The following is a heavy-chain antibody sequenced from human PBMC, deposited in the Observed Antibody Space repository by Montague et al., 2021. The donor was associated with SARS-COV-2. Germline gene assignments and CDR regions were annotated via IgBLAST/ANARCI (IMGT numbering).Heavy chain of an antibody. J-gene: IGHJ6*03. CDR2: IYYSGSS. V-gene: IGHV4-39*01. CDR3: ARHTVFCTSTSCFQEPPLYFYMYV. Sequence: SETRSLTCSVSGDSISHSSFYWGWIRQPPGKGLEWIGRIYYSGSSSYNPSLKSRVTISIDTSKNQFSLELSSVTAADTAVYYCARHTVFCTSTSCFQEPPLYFYMYVWGKGTTVAVSS. CDR1: GDSISHSSFY. D-gene: IGHD2-2*01.